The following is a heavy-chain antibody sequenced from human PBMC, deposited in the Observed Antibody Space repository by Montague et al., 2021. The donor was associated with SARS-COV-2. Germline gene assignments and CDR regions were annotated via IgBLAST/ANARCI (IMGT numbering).Heavy chain of an antibody. D-gene: IGHD6-13*01. J-gene: IGHJ4*02. CDR3: VRGIEAAGSYDY. V-gene: IGHV6-1*01. Sequence: CAISRDSVSSNSATWNWIRQSPSRGLELLGRTYYRSMWKSDYARXVKSRIAINPDTSKNQFSLQLSSVTPEDTALYYCVRGIEAAGSYDYWGQGTLVTVSS. CDR2: TYYRSMWKS. CDR1: RDSVSSNSAT.